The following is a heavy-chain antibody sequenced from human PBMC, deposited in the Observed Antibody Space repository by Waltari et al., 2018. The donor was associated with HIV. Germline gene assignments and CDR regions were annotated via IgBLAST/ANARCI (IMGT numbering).Heavy chain of an antibody. J-gene: IGHJ4*02. CDR1: GSTFTSYD. CDR3: VRAAIYSRGCFDY. V-gene: IGHV1-8*01. Sequence: QVQLVQSGAEVKKPGASVKVSCKASGSTFTSYDINRVRQATGKGLEWMGWMNPNSGDTGYAQKFQGRITMTSNTSISTVYMELSSLTSEETAVYYCVRAAIYSRGCFDYWGQGTLVTVSS. D-gene: IGHD6-19*01. CDR2: MNPNSGDT.